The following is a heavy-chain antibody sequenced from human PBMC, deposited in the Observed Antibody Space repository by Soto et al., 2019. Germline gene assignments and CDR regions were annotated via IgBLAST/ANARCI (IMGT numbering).Heavy chain of an antibody. CDR3: AKTRGAMIYAISVYGMDV. Sequence: EVQLLESGGGFIHPGGSLRLSCAASGFSFSSFAMNWVRQAPGKGLEWVSIISGSADSTFYADSVKGPFTISRDNSKSTLHLQINSLRAEDTAVYYCAKTRGAMIYAISVYGMDVWGQGTTVTVSS. CDR2: ISGSADST. CDR1: GFSFSSFA. D-gene: IGHD2-8*01. V-gene: IGHV3-23*01. J-gene: IGHJ6*02.